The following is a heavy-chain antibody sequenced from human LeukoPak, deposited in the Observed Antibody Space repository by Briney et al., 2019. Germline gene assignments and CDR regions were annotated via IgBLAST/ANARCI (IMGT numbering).Heavy chain of an antibody. CDR3: ARVRRGRYYDFWSGYVSDSPGSSDY. D-gene: IGHD3-3*01. Sequence: ASVKVSCKASGYTFTGYYMHWVRQAPGQGLEWMGWINPNSGGTNYAQKFQGRVTMTRDTSISTAYMELSRLRSDDTAVYYCARVRRGRYYDFWSGYVSDSPGSSDYWGQGTLVTVSS. J-gene: IGHJ4*02. V-gene: IGHV1-2*02. CDR2: INPNSGGT. CDR1: GYTFTGYY.